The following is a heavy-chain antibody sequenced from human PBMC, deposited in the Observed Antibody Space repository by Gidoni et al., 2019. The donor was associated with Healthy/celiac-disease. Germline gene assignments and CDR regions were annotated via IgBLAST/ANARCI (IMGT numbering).Heavy chain of an antibody. CDR3: AKDGSYYYDSSGYSPFDP. CDR2: ISYDGSNK. CDR1: GFTFSSYG. V-gene: IGHV3-30*18. Sequence: QVQLVESGGGVVQPGRSLRLSCAASGFTFSSYGMHWVRQAPGKGLEWVAVISYDGSNKYYADSVKGRFTISRDNSKNTLYLQMNSLRAEDTAVYYCAKDGSYYYDSSGYSPFDPWGQGTLVTVSS. J-gene: IGHJ5*02. D-gene: IGHD3-22*01.